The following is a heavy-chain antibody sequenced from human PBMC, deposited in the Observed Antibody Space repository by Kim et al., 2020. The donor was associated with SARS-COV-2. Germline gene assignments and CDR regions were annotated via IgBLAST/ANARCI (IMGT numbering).Heavy chain of an antibody. CDR3: AKGEGGTLGYCSSTSCYNWYFDL. CDR1: GFTFSSYA. Sequence: GGSLRLSCAASGFTFSSYAMSWVRQAPGKGLEWVSAISGSGGSTYYADSVKGRFTISRDNSKNTLYLQMNSLRAEDTAVYYCAKGEGGTLGYCSSTSCYNWYFDLWGRGTLVTVSS. V-gene: IGHV3-23*01. CDR2: ISGSGGST. J-gene: IGHJ2*01. D-gene: IGHD2-2*01.